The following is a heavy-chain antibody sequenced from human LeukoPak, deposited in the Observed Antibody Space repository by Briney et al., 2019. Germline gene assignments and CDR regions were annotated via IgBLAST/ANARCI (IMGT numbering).Heavy chain of an antibody. Sequence: GGSLRLSCAASGFTFSSYGMHWVRQAPGKGLEWVAVISSDGSNKYYADSVKGRFTISRDNSKNTLYLQMNSLRAEDTAVYYCAKGYSSGWYTRPDYWGQGTLVTVSS. CDR1: GFTFSSYG. D-gene: IGHD6-19*01. CDR2: ISSDGSNK. CDR3: AKGYSSGWYTRPDY. J-gene: IGHJ4*02. V-gene: IGHV3-30*18.